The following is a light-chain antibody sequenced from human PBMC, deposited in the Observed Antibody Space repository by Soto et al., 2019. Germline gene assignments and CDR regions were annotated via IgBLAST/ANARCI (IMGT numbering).Light chain of an antibody. Sequence: QSALTQPASLSGSPGQSITISCTGTSSDIGAYDYVSWFQQHPGKAPKLMISEVNNRPSGVSNRFSGSKSGNTAYLTISGLQAEDEAEYYCCSYAGSRTHVLFGGGTKLTV. CDR2: EVN. CDR3: CSYAGSRTHVL. J-gene: IGLJ2*01. CDR1: SSDIGAYDY. V-gene: IGLV2-14*01.